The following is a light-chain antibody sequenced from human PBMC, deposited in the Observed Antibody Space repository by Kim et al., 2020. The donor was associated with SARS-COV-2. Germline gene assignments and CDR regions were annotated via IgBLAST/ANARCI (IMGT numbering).Light chain of an antibody. V-gene: IGKV1-27*01. CDR3: QKYNSAPLT. CDR1: QGISNY. CDR2: AAS. J-gene: IGKJ1*01. Sequence: ASVGDRVTLTCRASQGISNYLAWYQQKPGKVPKLLIYAASTLQSGVPSRFSGSGSGTEFTLTISSLQPEDVATYYCQKYNSAPLTFGQGTKVDIK.